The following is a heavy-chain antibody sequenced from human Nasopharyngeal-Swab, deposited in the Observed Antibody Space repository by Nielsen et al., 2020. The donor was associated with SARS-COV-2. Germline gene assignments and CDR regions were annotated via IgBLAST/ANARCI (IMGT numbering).Heavy chain of an antibody. CDR2: ISWNSGSI. CDR1: GFTFDDYA. J-gene: IGHJ4*02. Sequence: SLKISCAASGFTFDDYAMHWVRQAPGKGLEWVSTISWNSGSIGYADSVKGRFTISRDNAKNSLYLQMNSLRAEDTAVYYCARDHDWFDFWGQGILVTVSS. V-gene: IGHV3-9*01. D-gene: IGHD3-9*01. CDR3: ARDHDWFDF.